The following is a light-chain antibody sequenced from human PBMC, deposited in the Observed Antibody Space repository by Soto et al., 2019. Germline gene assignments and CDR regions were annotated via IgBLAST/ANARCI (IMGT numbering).Light chain of an antibody. CDR1: SSDVGDYNY. CDR2: DVS. CDR3: SSYSSSSTVV. J-gene: IGLJ2*01. Sequence: QSALTQPASMSGSPGQSITISCTGTSSDVGDYNYVSWYQQHPGKAPKLVIYDVSNRPSGFSNRFSGSKSGITASLTISGLQAEDEADYYCSSYSSSSTVVFGGGTKLTVL. V-gene: IGLV2-14*01.